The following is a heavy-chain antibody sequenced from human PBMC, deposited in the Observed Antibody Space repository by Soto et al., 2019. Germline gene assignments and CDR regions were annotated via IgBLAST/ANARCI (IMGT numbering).Heavy chain of an antibody. CDR1: GYTLTSYG. CDR3: ARDPPDFWSGSDM. J-gene: IGHJ4*02. V-gene: IGHV1-18*04. D-gene: IGHD3-3*01. Sequence: ASVKVSCKASGYTLTSYGISWVGQAPGQGLEWMGWISAYNGNTNYAQKLQGRVTMTTDTSTSTAYMELRSLRSDDTAVYYCARDPPDFWSGSDMWGQGTLVTVSS. CDR2: ISAYNGNT.